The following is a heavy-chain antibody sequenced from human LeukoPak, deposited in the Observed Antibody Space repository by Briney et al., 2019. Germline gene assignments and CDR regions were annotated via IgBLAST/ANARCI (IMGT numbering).Heavy chain of an antibody. Sequence: PGGSLRLSCAASGFTVSSNYMSWVRQAPGKGLEWVSIIYTGGTTYYADSVKDRFTVSRDNSKNTLFLQMNSLRAEDTAVYYCARDGNSGSYPGFFDYWGQGTLVTVSS. D-gene: IGHD1-26*01. V-gene: IGHV3-66*01. CDR1: GFTVSSNY. CDR2: IYTGGTT. J-gene: IGHJ4*02. CDR3: ARDGNSGSYPGFFDY.